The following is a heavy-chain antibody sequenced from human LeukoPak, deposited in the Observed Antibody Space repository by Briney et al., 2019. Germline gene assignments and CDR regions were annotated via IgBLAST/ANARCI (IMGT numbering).Heavy chain of an antibody. Sequence: GGSLRLSCAASGLIFSDYWMHWARQAPGKGLEWVSRIIGDGTTTDYADSVKGRFFISRDNAKNTVYLQMNSLRAEDTAIYYCARDLHIAAADYWGQGTLVTVSS. D-gene: IGHD6-13*01. V-gene: IGHV3-74*01. CDR2: IIGDGTTT. CDR1: GLIFSDYW. J-gene: IGHJ4*02. CDR3: ARDLHIAAADY.